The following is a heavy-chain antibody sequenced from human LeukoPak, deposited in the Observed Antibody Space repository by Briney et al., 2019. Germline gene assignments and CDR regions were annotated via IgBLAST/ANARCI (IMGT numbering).Heavy chain of an antibody. CDR1: GFAFNNHD. J-gene: IGHJ3*01. V-gene: IGHV3-30*18. D-gene: IGHD2-15*01. CDR2: ISYDGRNK. CDR3: AKPRDIDSWAFDV. Sequence: GGSLRLSCAASGFAFNNHDMHWVRQAPGKGLEWVAGISYDGRNKYYADSVKGRFTISRDNSKNTLNLQMNSLRTEDTAVYYCAKPRDIDSWAFDVWGQGTMVTVS.